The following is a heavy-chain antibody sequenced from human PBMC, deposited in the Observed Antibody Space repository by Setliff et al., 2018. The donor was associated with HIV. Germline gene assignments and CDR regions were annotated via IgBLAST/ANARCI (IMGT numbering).Heavy chain of an antibody. V-gene: IGHV4-4*02. D-gene: IGHD4-4*01. J-gene: IGHJ4*02. CDR2: IYHSGDI. CDR1: GGSISSSNW. Sequence: SETLCLTCVVSGGSISSSNWWSWVRQPPGKGLEWIGEIYHSGDINYNPSLKGRVTISLDRSKNQFSLQLSSVTAADTAVYYCARGQGLQGLDYWGQGTLVTVSS. CDR3: ARGQGLQGLDY.